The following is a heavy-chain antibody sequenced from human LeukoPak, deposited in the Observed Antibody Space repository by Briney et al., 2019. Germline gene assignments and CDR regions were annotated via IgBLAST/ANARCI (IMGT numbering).Heavy chain of an antibody. CDR2: INSDGSST. CDR3: ARGTGYSVFDI. V-gene: IGHV3-74*01. Sequence: GGSLRLSCAASGFTFSSYWMHWVRQAPGKGLVWVSRINSDGSSTSYAGSVKGRFTISRDNAKNTLYLQMNSLRAEDTAVYYCARGTGYSVFDIWGQGTMVTVSS. J-gene: IGHJ3*02. D-gene: IGHD1-26*01. CDR1: GFTFSSYW.